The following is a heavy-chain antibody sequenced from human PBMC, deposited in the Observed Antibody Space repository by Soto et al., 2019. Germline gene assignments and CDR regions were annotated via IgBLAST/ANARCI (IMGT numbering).Heavy chain of an antibody. CDR2: ISANNGNT. CDR3: AGVPSEGYCSSTSCYNPLDYLDY. J-gene: IGHJ4*02. Sequence: GASVKVSCKASGYTFTSYGISWVRQAPGQGLEWMGWISANNGNTNYAQKLQGRVTMTTDTSTSTAYMELRSLRSDDTAVYYCAGVPSEGYCSSTSCYNPLDYLDYWGQGTLVTVSS. V-gene: IGHV1-18*04. D-gene: IGHD2-2*02. CDR1: GYTFTSYG.